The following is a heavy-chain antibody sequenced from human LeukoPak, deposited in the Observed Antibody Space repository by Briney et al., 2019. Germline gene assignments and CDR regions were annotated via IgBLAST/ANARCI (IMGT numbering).Heavy chain of an antibody. V-gene: IGHV4-59*01. CDR2: IPYSGST. J-gene: IGHJ5*02. CDR3: ARGGQLNWFDP. Sequence: SETLSLTCTVSGNSISSSYWSCIRQPPGKGLEWIGYIPYSGSTSSNPSLRSRVTISVDTSKNQFSLRLTSVTAADTAMYYCARGGQLNWFDPWGRGTLVTVSS. CDR1: GNSISSSY. D-gene: IGHD5-18*01.